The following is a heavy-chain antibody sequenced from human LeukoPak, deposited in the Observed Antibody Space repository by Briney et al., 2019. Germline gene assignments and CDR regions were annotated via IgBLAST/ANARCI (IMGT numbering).Heavy chain of an antibody. Sequence: GGSLRGSCAASGFTFNSYAMSWVRQAPGKGLEWVSAISASGGSTYYADSVKGRFTISRDNSKNTLYLQMNSLRGEDTAVYYCARGPWSAAGYNGMDVWGQGTTVTVSS. CDR3: ARGPWSAAGYNGMDV. CDR1: GFTFNSYA. CDR2: ISASGGST. V-gene: IGHV3-23*01. J-gene: IGHJ6*02. D-gene: IGHD6-13*01.